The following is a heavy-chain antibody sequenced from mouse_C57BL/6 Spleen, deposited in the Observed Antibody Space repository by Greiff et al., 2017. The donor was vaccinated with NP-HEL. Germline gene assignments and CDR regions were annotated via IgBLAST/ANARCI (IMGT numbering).Heavy chain of an antibody. J-gene: IGHJ1*03. V-gene: IGHV1-64*01. CDR3: ARAFITTVVDWYFDV. D-gene: IGHD1-1*01. CDR1: GYTFTSYW. Sequence: VQLQQPGAELVKPGASVKLSCKASGYTFTSYWMHWVKQRPGQGLEWIGMIHPNSGSTTYNEKFKGKATLTVDKSSSTAYMQLSSLTSEDSAVYYCARAFITTVVDWYFDVWGTGTTVTVSS. CDR2: IHPNSGST.